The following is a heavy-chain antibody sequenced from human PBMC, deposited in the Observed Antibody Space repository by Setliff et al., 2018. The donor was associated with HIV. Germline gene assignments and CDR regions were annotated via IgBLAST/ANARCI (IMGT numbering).Heavy chain of an antibody. CDR1: GGSISSNSYY. CDR3: ARLPDNTSWPFDY. CDR2: IYHSGRT. V-gene: IGHV4-39*07. Sequence: SETLSLTCTVSGGSISSNSYYWGWIRQPPGKGLEWIGSIYHSGRTYYNPSLKSRVTISVDSSKNQFSLSLSSVTAADTAVYYCARLPDNTSWPFDYWARGTLVTVSS. J-gene: IGHJ4*02. D-gene: IGHD2-2*01.